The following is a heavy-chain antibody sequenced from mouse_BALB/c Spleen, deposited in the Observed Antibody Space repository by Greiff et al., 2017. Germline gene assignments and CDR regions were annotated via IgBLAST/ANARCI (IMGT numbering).Heavy chain of an antibody. CDR1: GFAFSSYD. J-gene: IGHJ4*01. V-gene: IGHV5-12-1*01. CDR2: ISSGGGST. D-gene: IGHD2-2*01. Sequence: EVHLVESGGGLVKPGGSLKLSCAASGFAFSSYDMSWVRQTPEKRLEWVAYISSGGGSTYYPDTVKGRFTISRDNAKNTLYLQMSSLKSEDTAMYYCARQDGNDAMDYWGQGTSVTVSS. CDR3: ARQDGNDAMDY.